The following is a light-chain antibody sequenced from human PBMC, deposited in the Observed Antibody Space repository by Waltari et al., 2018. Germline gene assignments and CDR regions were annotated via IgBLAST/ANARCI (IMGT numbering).Light chain of an antibody. Sequence: QSALTQPASVSGSPGQSITLSCSGTSSDVGGYASLSWYQQHPGKAPNLLLYDVSNRPSGVSNSFSGSKSDNTASLTISGLQAEDEADYYCSSYTSRSTLGIFGGGTKLTVL. CDR2: DVS. CDR1: SSDVGGYAS. V-gene: IGLV2-14*03. J-gene: IGLJ2*01. CDR3: SSYTSRSTLGI.